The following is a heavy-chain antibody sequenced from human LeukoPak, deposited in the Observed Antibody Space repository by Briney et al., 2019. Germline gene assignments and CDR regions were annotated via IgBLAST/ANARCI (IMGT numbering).Heavy chain of an antibody. D-gene: IGHD4-23*01. CDR2: IYYSGST. Sequence: SQTLSLTCTVSGGSISSGGYYWSWIRQHPGKGLEWIGYIYYSGSTYYNPSLKSRVTISVDTSKNQFSLKLSSVTAADTAVYYCARDRYTVVSWYFDLWGRGALVTVSS. CDR3: ARDRYTVVSWYFDL. V-gene: IGHV4-31*03. J-gene: IGHJ2*01. CDR1: GGSISSGGYY.